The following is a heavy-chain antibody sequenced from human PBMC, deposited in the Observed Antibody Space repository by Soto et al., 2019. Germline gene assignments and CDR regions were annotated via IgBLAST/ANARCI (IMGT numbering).Heavy chain of an antibody. CDR3: ARVSATGWHVNGRDYFDH. CDR2: ITFSGNTV. Sequence: GGSLRLSCAASGFTFSDSYMSWIRQAPGKGLEWISYITFSGNTVYYADSLKGRFTISRDNAKNSLYLQMNRLRAADTAVYYCARVSATGWHVNGRDYFDHWGLGTLVTVSS. D-gene: IGHD6-19*01. V-gene: IGHV3-11*01. CDR1: GFTFSDSY. J-gene: IGHJ4*02.